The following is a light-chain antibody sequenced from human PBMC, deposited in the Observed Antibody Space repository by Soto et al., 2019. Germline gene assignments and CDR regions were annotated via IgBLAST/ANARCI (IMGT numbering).Light chain of an antibody. Sequence: TQMTQSPSSLSASVGDRVIITCRASQDIDIYLSWYQQKPGKVPKLLIYDKSTLRSGVPSRFSGSGSGTDFTLTINNLQPEDFETYYCQQSYRTPYTFGQGTKVDIX. CDR3: QQSYRTPYT. CDR2: DKS. CDR1: QDIDIY. J-gene: IGKJ2*01. V-gene: IGKV1-39*01.